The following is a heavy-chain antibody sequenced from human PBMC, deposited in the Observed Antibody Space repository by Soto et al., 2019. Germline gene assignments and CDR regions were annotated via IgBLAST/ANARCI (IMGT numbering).Heavy chain of an antibody. CDR3: AKSRDGYHWSFDY. V-gene: IGHV3-23*01. CDR2: ISGSGGST. Sequence: EVQLLESGGGLVQPGGFLRLSFAASGFTFSSYAMRWVRQAPGKGLAWVSAISGSGGSTYNADSVKGRFTISRDNSKNTLYLQMNSLRAEDTAVYYCAKSRDGYHWSFDYWGQGTLVTVSS. D-gene: IGHD5-12*01. CDR1: GFTFSSYA. J-gene: IGHJ4*02.